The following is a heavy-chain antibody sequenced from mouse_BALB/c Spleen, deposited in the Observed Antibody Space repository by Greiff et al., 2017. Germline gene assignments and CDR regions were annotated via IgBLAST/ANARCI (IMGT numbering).Heavy chain of an antibody. CDR1: GFTFSSYG. V-gene: IGHV5-6*01. D-gene: IGHD2-1*01. CDR3: ARHTIYGNHEDYAMDY. J-gene: IGHJ4*01. Sequence: EVMLVESGGDLVKPGGSLKLSCAASGFTFSSYGMSWVRQTPDKRLEWVATISSGGSYTYYPDSVKGRFTISRDNAKNTLYLQMSSLKSEDTAMYYCARHTIYGNHEDYAMDYWGQGTSVTVSS. CDR2: ISSGGSYT.